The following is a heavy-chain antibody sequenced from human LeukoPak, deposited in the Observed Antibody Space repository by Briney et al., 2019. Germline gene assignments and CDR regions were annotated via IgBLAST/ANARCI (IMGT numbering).Heavy chain of an antibody. Sequence: ASVKVSCKASGYTFTDFYMHWVRQAPGQGLEWMGIINPNGGSPSYAQKFQGRVTMTRDTSTSTVYMELSSLRSDDTAMYYCARDPRLSSGYSTGILWYFDLWGRGTLVTVS. CDR2: INPNGGSP. J-gene: IGHJ2*01. CDR3: ARDPRLSSGYSTGILWYFDL. V-gene: IGHV1-46*01. D-gene: IGHD3-22*01. CDR1: GYTFTDFY.